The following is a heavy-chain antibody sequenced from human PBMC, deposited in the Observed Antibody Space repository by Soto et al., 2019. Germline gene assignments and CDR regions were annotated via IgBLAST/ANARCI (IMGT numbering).Heavy chain of an antibody. CDR3: AREHIVVGSDWFDP. J-gene: IGHJ5*02. V-gene: IGHV4-59*01. CDR2: IYYSGST. Sequence: PSETLSLTCTVSGGSISIYYWSLIRQPPGKGLEWIGYIYYSGSTNYNPSLKSRVTISVDTSKNQFSLKLSSVTAADTAVYYCAREHIVVGSDWFDPWGQGTLVTVS. D-gene: IGHD2-21*01. CDR1: GGSISIYY.